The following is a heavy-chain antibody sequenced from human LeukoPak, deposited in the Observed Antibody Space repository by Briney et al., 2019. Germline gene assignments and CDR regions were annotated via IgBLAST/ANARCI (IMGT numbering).Heavy chain of an antibody. J-gene: IGHJ5*02. CDR3: ASSAAAGTFWFDP. CDR2: IYYSGST. V-gene: IGHV4-31*03. CDR1: GGSISSGGYY. Sequence: SQNLSRTGTVSGGSISSGGYYWSWIRQHPGKGLEWIGYIYYSGSTYYNPSLKSRVTISVDTSKNQFSLKLSSVTAADTAVYYCASSAAAGTFWFDPWGQGTLVTVSS. D-gene: IGHD6-13*01.